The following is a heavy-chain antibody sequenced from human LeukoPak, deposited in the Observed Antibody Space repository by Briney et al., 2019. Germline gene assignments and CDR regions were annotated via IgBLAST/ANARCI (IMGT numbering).Heavy chain of an antibody. CDR3: AKYTGAGPLYGMDV. CDR1: GFTFSSYA. D-gene: IGHD6-13*01. Sequence: PGGSLRLSCAASGFTFSSYAMSWVRQAPGKGLEWVSAISGSGGSTYYADSVKGRFTISRDNSKNTLYLQMNSLRVEDTAVYYCAKYTGAGPLYGMDVWGQGTTVTVSS. J-gene: IGHJ6*02. CDR2: ISGSGGST. V-gene: IGHV3-23*01.